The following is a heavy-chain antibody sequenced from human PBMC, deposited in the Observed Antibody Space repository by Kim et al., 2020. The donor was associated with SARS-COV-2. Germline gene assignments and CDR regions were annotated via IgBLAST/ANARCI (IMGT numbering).Heavy chain of an antibody. J-gene: IGHJ6*02. Sequence: GGSLRLSCAASGFTFSSYAMHWVRQAPGKGLEWVAVISYDGSNKYYADSVKGRFTISRDNSKNTLYLQMNSLRAEDTAVYYCARDGAGIQLWFWGMDVWGQGTTVTVSS. CDR3: ARDGAGIQLWFWGMDV. D-gene: IGHD5-18*01. CDR2: ISYDGSNK. CDR1: GFTFSSYA. V-gene: IGHV3-30*04.